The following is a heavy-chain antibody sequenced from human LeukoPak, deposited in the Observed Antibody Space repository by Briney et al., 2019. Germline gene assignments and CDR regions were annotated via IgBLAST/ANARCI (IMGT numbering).Heavy chain of an antibody. D-gene: IGHD3-22*01. CDR2: IIPIFGTA. CDR3: ASSLFYYDSGVFPPPYYYYYRDV. J-gene: IGHJ6*03. V-gene: IGHV1-69*13. CDR1: GGTFSSYA. Sequence: ASVKVSCKASGGTFSSYAISWVRQAPGQGLEWMGGIIPIFGTANYAQKFQGRVTITADESTSTAYMELSSLRSEDTAVYYCASSLFYYDSGVFPPPYYYYYRDVGGKGPTAPVP.